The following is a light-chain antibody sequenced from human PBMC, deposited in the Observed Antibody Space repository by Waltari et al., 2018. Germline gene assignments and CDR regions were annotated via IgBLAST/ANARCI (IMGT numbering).Light chain of an antibody. V-gene: IGKV3-20*01. CDR1: QSVAGRN. J-gene: IGKJ4*01. Sequence: EIVLTQSPGTLSLSPGERATLSCRASQSVAGRNLAWYQQKAGQAPRLLIYGASSRATGIPERFSGSGSGTEFTLTISRLEPEDVAVYYCQQYNNSPLTFGGGTKVEIK. CDR3: QQYNNSPLT. CDR2: GAS.